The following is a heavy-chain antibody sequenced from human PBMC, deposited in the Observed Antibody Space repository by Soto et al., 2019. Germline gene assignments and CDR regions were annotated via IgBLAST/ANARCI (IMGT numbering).Heavy chain of an antibody. V-gene: IGHV1-18*01. CDR3: ARAYSSSSQRYYYYYGMDV. CDR1: GYTFTSYG. CDR2: ISAYNGNT. D-gene: IGHD6-6*01. Sequence: ASVKVSCKASGYTFTSYGISWVRQAPGQGLEWMGWISAYNGNTNYAQKLQGRVTMTRDTSTSTVYMELSSLRSEDTAVYYCARAYSSSSQRYYYYYGMDVWGQGTTVTVSS. J-gene: IGHJ6*02.